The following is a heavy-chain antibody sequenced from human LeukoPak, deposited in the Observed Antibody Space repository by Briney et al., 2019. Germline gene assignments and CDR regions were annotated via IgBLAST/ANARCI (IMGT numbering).Heavy chain of an antibody. J-gene: IGHJ3*02. V-gene: IGHV4-39*07. CDR2: IFNSGST. CDR1: AGSVSSSDYY. Sequence: SETLSLTCSVSAGSVSSSDYYWDWIRQPPGKGLEWIGTIFNSGSTSYNPSLKSRVTISVDTSKNQFSLKLSSVTAADTAVYYCARVPRLYAFDIWGQGTMVTVSS. CDR3: ARVPRLYAFDI.